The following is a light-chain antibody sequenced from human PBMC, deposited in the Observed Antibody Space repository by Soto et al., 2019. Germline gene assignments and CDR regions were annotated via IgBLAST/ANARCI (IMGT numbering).Light chain of an antibody. CDR1: SSDVGGYNY. CDR3: SSYTSSSTYV. J-gene: IGLJ1*01. CDR2: EVS. V-gene: IGLV2-14*01. Sequence: QSVLTRPASVSVSPGQSITSSCTGTSSDVGGYNYVSWYQQHPGKAPKLMISEVSNRPSGVSNRFSGSKSGNTASLTISGLQAEDEADYYCSSYTSSSTYVFGTGTKVTVL.